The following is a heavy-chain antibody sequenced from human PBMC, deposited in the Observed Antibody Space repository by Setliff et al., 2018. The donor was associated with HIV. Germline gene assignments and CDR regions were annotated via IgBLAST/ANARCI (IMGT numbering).Heavy chain of an antibody. J-gene: IGHJ4*02. CDR1: GYTFTSSA. Sequence: ASVKVSCKASGYTFTSSAINWVRQAPGQRLEWIGWINTGNGDTEYSTKFQDRVTITMDTFATTAYMELSRLRPEDTGTYYCARASPLYGGHSFPDFWGQGTLVTVS. D-gene: IGHD4-17*01. CDR2: INTGNGDT. V-gene: IGHV1-3*04. CDR3: ARASPLYGGHSFPDF.